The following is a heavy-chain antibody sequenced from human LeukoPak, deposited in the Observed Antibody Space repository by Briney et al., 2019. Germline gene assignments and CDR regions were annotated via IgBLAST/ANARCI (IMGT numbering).Heavy chain of an antibody. Sequence: PSQTLSLTCTVSGGSISSGGYYWSWLRQPPGKGLEWIGEIYHSGSTNYNPSLKSRVTISVDKSKNQFSLKLSSVTAADTAVYYCASGTGTTSLFDYWGQGTLVTVSS. CDR1: GGSISSGGYY. D-gene: IGHD1-1*01. J-gene: IGHJ4*02. CDR3: ASGTGTTSLFDY. CDR2: IYHSGST. V-gene: IGHV4-30-2*01.